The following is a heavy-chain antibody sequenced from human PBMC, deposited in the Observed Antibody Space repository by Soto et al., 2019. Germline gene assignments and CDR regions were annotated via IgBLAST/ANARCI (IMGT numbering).Heavy chain of an antibody. CDR2: IIPIFGTA. V-gene: IGHV1-69*01. CDR1: GGTFSSYA. D-gene: IGHD6-13*01. Sequence: QVQLVQSGAEVKKPGSSVKVSCKASGGTFSSYAISWVRQAPGQGLEWMGGIIPIFGTANYAQKFQGRVTITADESTSTAYMELSSLRSEYTAVYYCARVGAIAAAGTIKDWFDPWGQGTLVTVSS. CDR3: ARVGAIAAAGTIKDWFDP. J-gene: IGHJ5*02.